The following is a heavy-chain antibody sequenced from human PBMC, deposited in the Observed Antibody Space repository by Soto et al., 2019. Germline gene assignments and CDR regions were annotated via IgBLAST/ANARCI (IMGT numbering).Heavy chain of an antibody. V-gene: IGHV3-7*01. Sequence: EVQLVESGGGLVQLGGSRKLSCAASGFTFSSFWMTWVRQAPGKGLEWVGNIKQDGSEKYYVDSVKGRFTISRDNARNSLFLEMKSLRSEDTAVYSCVRDRSGSYLEGFDYWGQGTLVTVSS. CDR2: IKQDGSEK. CDR1: GFTFSSFW. D-gene: IGHD1-26*01. J-gene: IGHJ4*02. CDR3: VRDRSGSYLEGFDY.